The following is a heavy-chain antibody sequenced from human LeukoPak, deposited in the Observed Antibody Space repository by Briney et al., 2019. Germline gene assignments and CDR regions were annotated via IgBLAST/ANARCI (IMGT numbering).Heavy chain of an antibody. CDR1: GFTFSSYW. V-gene: IGHV3-7*01. J-gene: IGHJ4*02. Sequence: GGSLRLSCAASGFTFSSYWMSWVRQAPGKGLEWVANIKQDGSEKYYVDSVKGRFTISRDNAKNSLYLQMNSLRAEDTAVYYCARDGFRGSSPPYFDYWGQGTLVTVSS. CDR3: ARDGFRGSSPPYFDY. D-gene: IGHD6-13*01. CDR2: IKQDGSEK.